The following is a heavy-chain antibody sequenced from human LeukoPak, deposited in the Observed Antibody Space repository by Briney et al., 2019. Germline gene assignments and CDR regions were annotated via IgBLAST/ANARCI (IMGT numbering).Heavy chain of an antibody. CDR2: VSGSGTTT. V-gene: IGHV3-23*01. D-gene: IGHD6-19*01. Sequence: PGGSLRLSCAASGFTFGNYAMSWVRLAPGKGLEWVSGVSGSGTTTYYADSVKGRFTISRDNSKNTLYLQMNSLRAEDTAVYYCAKISIAVAHFDYWGQGTLVTVSS. J-gene: IGHJ4*02. CDR3: AKISIAVAHFDY. CDR1: GFTFGNYA.